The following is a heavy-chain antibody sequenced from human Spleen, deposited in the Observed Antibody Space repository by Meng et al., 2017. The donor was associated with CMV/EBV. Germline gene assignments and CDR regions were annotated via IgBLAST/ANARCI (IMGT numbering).Heavy chain of an antibody. CDR3: ARHLRGYSWPKSD. CDR2: FFHSGDT. CDR1: GVAVSNSSFL. D-gene: IGHD5-18*01. Sequence: AGVAVSNSSFLWGWIRQPPGKGLEWIGSFFHSGDTYSNPSLRSRVAISVDTSKNQFSLRLNSVTATDTAVYYCARHLRGYSWPKSDWGQGTLVTVSS. J-gene: IGHJ4*02. V-gene: IGHV4-39*01.